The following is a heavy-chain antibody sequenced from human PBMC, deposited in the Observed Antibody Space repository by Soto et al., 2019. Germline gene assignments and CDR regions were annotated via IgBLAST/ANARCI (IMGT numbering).Heavy chain of an antibody. J-gene: IGHJ3*02. D-gene: IGHD6-13*01. CDR1: GGTFSSYA. CDR3: AVEFSSSWTDAFDI. CDR2: IIPIFGAA. Sequence: ASVKVSCKASGGTFSSYAISWVRQAPGQGLEWMGGIIPIFGAANCAQKFQGRVTITADESTSTAYMELSSLRSEDTAVYYCAVEFSSSWTDAFDIWGQGTMVTVSS. V-gene: IGHV1-69*13.